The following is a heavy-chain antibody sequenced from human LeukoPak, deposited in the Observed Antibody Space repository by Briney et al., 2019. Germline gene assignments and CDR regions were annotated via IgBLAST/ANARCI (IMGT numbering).Heavy chain of an antibody. CDR2: INPSTGGT. V-gene: IGHV1-2*02. CDR3: ARGGEGYSLDY. CDR1: VYTFTRYY. Sequence: GSSLKASSKPSVYTFTRYYMDLVPHAPGQSLEWMGWINPSTGGTNYAQKLQGRVSMTRVRSISTACMELSRLGSDDTAGYYCARGGEGYSLDYWGQGTLVTVSS. D-gene: IGHD2-21*01. J-gene: IGHJ4*02.